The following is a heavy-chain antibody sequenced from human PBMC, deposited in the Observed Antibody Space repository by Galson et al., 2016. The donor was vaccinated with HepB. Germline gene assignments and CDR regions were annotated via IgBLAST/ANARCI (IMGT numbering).Heavy chain of an antibody. CDR2: INPIGGGT. V-gene: IGHV1-46*01. CDR3: ASGSYFDSSAVH. CDR1: GYTFTNYY. D-gene: IGHD3-22*01. Sequence: SVKVSCKASGYTFTNYYMHWVRQAPGQGLEWMGIINPIGGGTTYAQQFQGRVTMTTDTSTSTVYVELSSLRSDDTAVYYCASGSYFDSSAVHWGQGTLVIVSS. J-gene: IGHJ4*02.